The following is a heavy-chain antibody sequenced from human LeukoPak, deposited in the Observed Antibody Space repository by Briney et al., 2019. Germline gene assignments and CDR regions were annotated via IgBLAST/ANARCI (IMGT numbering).Heavy chain of an antibody. CDR3: ARSDIAYYYDSSGYAFDI. CDR2: IYTSGST. D-gene: IGHD3-22*01. V-gene: IGHV4-4*07. J-gene: IGHJ3*02. CDR1: GGSISSYY. Sequence: SETLSLTCTDSGGSISSYYRSWIRQPAGKGLEWIGRIYTSGSTNYNPSLKSRVTMSVDTSKNQFSLKLSSVTAEETAVYYCARSDIAYYYDSSGYAFDIWGQGTMVTVSS.